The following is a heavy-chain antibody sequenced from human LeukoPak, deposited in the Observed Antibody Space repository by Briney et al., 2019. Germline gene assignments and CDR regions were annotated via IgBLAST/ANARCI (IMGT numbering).Heavy chain of an antibody. CDR3: ARGLPGYNNGDDAFDI. CDR1: GGSISAYY. J-gene: IGHJ3*02. V-gene: IGHV4-59*01. D-gene: IGHD6-19*01. CDR2: IYYSGST. Sequence: PSETLSLTCTVSGGSISAYYWNWFRQPPGKGLEWIGYIYYSGSTNYNPSLKSRITMSVDTSRNQISLNLSPVSAADTAVYYCARGLPGYNNGDDAFDIWGQGTMVTVSS.